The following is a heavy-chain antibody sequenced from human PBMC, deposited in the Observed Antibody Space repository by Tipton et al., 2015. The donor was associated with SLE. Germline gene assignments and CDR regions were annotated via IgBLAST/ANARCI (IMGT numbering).Heavy chain of an antibody. D-gene: IGHD7-27*01. CDR1: GFTFSSYE. J-gene: IGHJ4*02. V-gene: IGHV3-48*03. CDR2: ISSSGSTI. Sequence: SLRLSCAASGFTFSSYEMNWVRQAPGKGLEWASYISSSGSTIYYADSVKGRFTISRDNAKNSLYLQMNSLRAEDTAVYYCARDLNWDYYFDYWGQGTLVTVSS. CDR3: ARDLNWDYYFDY.